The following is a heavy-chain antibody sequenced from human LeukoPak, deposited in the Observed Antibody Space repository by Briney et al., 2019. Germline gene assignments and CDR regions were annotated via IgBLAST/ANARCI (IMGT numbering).Heavy chain of an antibody. CDR1: GFTFSDYS. D-gene: IGHD6-19*01. CDR2: IKQDGSAK. J-gene: IGHJ4*02. V-gene: IGHV3-7*01. Sequence: PWGSLRLSCAASGFTFSDYSMHWVSQAPGKGLEWVANIKQDGSAKYYVDSVKGRFTISRDNAKNSLYLQMNSLRAEDTAVYYCARRRIAKAVAGSGGPTDYWGQGTLVTVSS. CDR3: ARRRIAKAVAGSGGPTDY.